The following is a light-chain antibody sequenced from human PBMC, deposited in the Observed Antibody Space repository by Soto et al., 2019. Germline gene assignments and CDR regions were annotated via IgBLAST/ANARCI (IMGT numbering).Light chain of an antibody. CDR2: GVS. V-gene: IGKV3-20*01. J-gene: IGKJ2*01. CDR1: QSVRSNY. CDR3: QQYSYSPFT. Sequence: EIVLTQSPGTLSLSPGERAILSCRASQSVRSNYLAWYQQKSGQAPRLLIYGVSSRATGIPDRFSGSGSGTDFTLTISRLEPEDFALYYCQQYSYSPFTFGPGNKLEI.